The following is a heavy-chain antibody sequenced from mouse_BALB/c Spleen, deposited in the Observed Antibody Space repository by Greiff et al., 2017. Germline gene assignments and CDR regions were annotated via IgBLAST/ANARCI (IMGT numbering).Heavy chain of an antibody. CDR3: ARRGKARSYAMDY. J-gene: IGHJ4*01. Sequence: QVQLKESGPGILQPSQTLSLTCSFSGFSLSTSGMGVGWIRQPSGEGLEWLADIWWDDNKYYNPSLKSRLTISKDTSSNQVFLKITSVDTADTATYYSARRGKARSYAMDYWGQGTSVTVSA. CDR2: IWWDDNK. CDR1: GFSLSTSGMG. V-gene: IGHV8-5*01.